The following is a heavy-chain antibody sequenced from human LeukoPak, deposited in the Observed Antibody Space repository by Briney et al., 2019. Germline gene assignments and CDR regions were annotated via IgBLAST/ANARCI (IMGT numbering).Heavy chain of an antibody. CDR1: GFTVSSNS. V-gene: IGHV3-53*01. J-gene: IGHJ4*02. D-gene: IGHD3-10*01. Sequence: GGSLRLSCTVSGFTVSSNSMSWVRQAPGKGLEWVSFIYSDNTHYSDSVKGRFTISRDNSKNTLYLQMNSLRAEDTAVYYCATNSWFGADPYFDYWGQGTLVTVSS. CDR2: IYSDNT. CDR3: ATNSWFGADPYFDY.